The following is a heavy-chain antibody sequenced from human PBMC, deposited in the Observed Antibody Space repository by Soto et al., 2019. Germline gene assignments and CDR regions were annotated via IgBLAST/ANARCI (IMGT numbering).Heavy chain of an antibody. CDR3: ARGLYCSSTSCSNSHFDY. D-gene: IGHD2-2*01. V-gene: IGHV4-30-2*01. CDR2: IYHSGST. J-gene: IGHJ4*02. Sequence: PSETLSLTCAVSGGSISSGGYSWSWIRQPPGKGLEWIGYIYHSGSTYYNPSLKSRVTISVDRSKNQFSLKLSSVTAADTAVYYCARGLYCSSTSCSNSHFDYWGQGTLVTVSS. CDR1: GGSISSGGYS.